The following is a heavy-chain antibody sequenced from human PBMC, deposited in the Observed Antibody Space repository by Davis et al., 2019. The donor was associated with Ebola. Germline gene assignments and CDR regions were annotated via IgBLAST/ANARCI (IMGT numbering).Heavy chain of an antibody. V-gene: IGHV3-30*03. CDR2: ISYDGSNK. CDR3: ARDNLISRKPRYCSGGSCLLYYYYYYMDV. D-gene: IGHD2-15*01. J-gene: IGHJ6*03. CDR1: GFTFSSYG. Sequence: PGGSLRLSCAASGFTFSSYGMHWVRQAPGKGLEWVAVISYDGSNKYYADSVKGRFTISRDNSKNTLYLQMNSLRAEDTAVYYCARDNLISRKPRYCSGGSCLLYYYYYYMDVWGKGTTVTVSS.